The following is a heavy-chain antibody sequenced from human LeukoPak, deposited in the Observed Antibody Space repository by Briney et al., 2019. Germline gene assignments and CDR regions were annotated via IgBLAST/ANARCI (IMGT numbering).Heavy chain of an antibody. J-gene: IGHJ4*02. D-gene: IGHD1-14*01. CDR3: ARGGRRYFDY. Sequence: ASVKVSCKASGYTFTSYSITWVRQAPGQGLEWMGWITGYNGDTKYAQNLQGRVTMTTDTSTSTAYMELRSLRSDDTAVYYCARGGRRYFDYWGQGTLVTVSS. CDR1: GYTFTSYS. CDR2: ITGYNGDT. V-gene: IGHV1-18*01.